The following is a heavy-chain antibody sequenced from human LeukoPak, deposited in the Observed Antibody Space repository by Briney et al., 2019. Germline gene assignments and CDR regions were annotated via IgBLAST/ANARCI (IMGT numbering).Heavy chain of an antibody. J-gene: IGHJ4*02. Sequence: ASVKVSCKASGGTFSSYAISWVRQAPGQGLEWMGWINPNSGGTNYAQKFQGRVTMTRDTSISTAYMELSRLRSDDTAVYYCARVKDSSGYWDYWGQGTLVTVSS. D-gene: IGHD3-22*01. CDR2: INPNSGGT. CDR3: ARVKDSSGYWDY. V-gene: IGHV1-2*02. CDR1: GGTFSSYA.